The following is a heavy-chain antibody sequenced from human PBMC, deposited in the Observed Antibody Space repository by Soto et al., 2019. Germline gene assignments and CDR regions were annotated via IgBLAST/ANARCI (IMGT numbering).Heavy chain of an antibody. CDR1: GFTFSSYG. V-gene: IGHV3-33*01. CDR3: ARTYYYDSSGYYPFDY. CDR2: IWYDGSNK. Sequence: GGSLRLSCAASGFTFSSYGMHWVRQAPGKGLEWVAVIWYDGSNKYYADSVKGRFTISRDNSKNTLYLQMNSLRAEDTAVYYCARTYYYDSSGYYPFDYWGQGTLVTVSS. J-gene: IGHJ4*02. D-gene: IGHD3-22*01.